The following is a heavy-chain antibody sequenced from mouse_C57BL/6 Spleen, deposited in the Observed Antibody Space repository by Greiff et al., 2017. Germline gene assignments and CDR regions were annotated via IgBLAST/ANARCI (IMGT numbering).Heavy chain of an antibody. CDR3: ARARNGGFAY. CDR1: GFTFSSYA. J-gene: IGHJ3*01. CDR2: ISDGGSYT. Sequence: EVKLVESGGGLVKPGGSLKLSCAASGFTFSSYAMSWVRQTPEKRLEWVATISDGGSYTYYPDNVKGRFTISRDNAKNNLYLQMSHLKSEDTAMYYCARARNGGFAYWGQGTLVTVSA. V-gene: IGHV5-4*03.